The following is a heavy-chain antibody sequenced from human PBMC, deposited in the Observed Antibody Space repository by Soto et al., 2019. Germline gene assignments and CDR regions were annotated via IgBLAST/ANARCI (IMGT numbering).Heavy chain of an antibody. CDR3: ARDGTLWFGEPTRFDP. J-gene: IGHJ5*02. CDR2: IIPIFGTA. D-gene: IGHD3-10*01. CDR1: GGTFSSYA. V-gene: IGHV1-69*01. Sequence: QVQLVQSGAEVKKPGSSVKVPCKASGGTFSSYAISWVRQAPGQGLEWMGGIIPIFGTANYAQKFQGRVTITADESTSTAYMELSSLRSEDTAVYYCARDGTLWFGEPTRFDPWGQGTLVTVSS.